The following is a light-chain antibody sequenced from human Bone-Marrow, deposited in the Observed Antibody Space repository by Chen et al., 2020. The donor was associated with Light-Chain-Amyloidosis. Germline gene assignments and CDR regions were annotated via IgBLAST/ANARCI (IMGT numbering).Light chain of an antibody. V-gene: IGLV3-21*02. CDR1: NIGSTS. J-gene: IGLJ3*02. Sequence: SYFLTQPSSVSVAPGQTATIACGGNNIGSTSVHWYQQTTGQATLLVVYDDSARTSGIPERLSGSNSGNTATLTISRVEAGDEADYYCQVWDRSSDRPVFGGGTKLTVL. CDR2: DDS. CDR3: QVWDRSSDRPV.